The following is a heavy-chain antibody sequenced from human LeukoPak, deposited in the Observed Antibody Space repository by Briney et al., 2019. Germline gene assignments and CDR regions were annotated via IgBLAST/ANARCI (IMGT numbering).Heavy chain of an antibody. CDR3: TKDPNGDYVGAFDM. Sequence: GGSLRLSCTASGFTFAKYAITWIRQAPGKGLEWVSSTRGSGHTTYYADSVQGRFTISRDNSKNTLFLQMNSLRAEDTAIYHCTKDPNGDYVGAFDMWGQGTMVTVSS. CDR1: GFTFAKYA. D-gene: IGHD4-17*01. CDR2: TRGSGHTT. J-gene: IGHJ3*02. V-gene: IGHV3-23*01.